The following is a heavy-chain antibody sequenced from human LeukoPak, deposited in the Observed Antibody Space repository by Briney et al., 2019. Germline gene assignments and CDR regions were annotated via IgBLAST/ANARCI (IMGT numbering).Heavy chain of an antibody. D-gene: IGHD5-12*01. CDR2: IYYSGST. J-gene: IGHJ4*02. V-gene: IGHV4-59*12. CDR1: GGSISSYY. CDR3: ARVSGYDVYFDY. Sequence: SETLSLTCTVSGGSISSYYWSWIRQPPGKGLEWIGYIYYSGSTNYNPSLKSRVTMSVDTSKNQFSLKLSSVTAADTAVYYCARVSGYDVYFDYWGQGTLVTVSS.